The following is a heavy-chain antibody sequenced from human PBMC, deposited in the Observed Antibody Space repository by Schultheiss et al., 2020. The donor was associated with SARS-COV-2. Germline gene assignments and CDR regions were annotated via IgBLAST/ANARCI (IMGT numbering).Heavy chain of an antibody. CDR2: ISRSSTTI. CDR3: ATDQVSIGTSPTFDY. D-gene: IGHD1-26*01. J-gene: IGHJ4*02. Sequence: GGSLRLSCVVSGFAFNSSWMYWVCQAPGKGLEWVSYISRSSTTISYADSVKGRFTISRDNARNSLFLQMNSLTAEDTAVYYCATDQVSIGTSPTFDYWGQGTLVTVSS. CDR1: GFAFNSSW. V-gene: IGHV3-48*01.